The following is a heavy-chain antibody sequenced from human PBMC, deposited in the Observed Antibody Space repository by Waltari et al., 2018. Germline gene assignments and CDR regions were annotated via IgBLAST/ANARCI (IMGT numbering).Heavy chain of an antibody. V-gene: IGHV1-69*10. Sequence: QVQLVQSGAEEKKPESSVKVSCQASGGSFSKYAFNGVRKAPGQGLEWVGLIIPILGLTNYAENFQGRVTIVADKSTGTVHMELSSLKYDDTAIYYCAREIERGIADQWGQGTLVTVSS. CDR2: IIPILGLT. D-gene: IGHD3-16*02. J-gene: IGHJ4*02. CDR1: GGSFSKYA. CDR3: AREIERGIADQ.